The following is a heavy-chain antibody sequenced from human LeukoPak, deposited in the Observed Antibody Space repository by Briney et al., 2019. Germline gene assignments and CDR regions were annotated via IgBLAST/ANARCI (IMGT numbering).Heavy chain of an antibody. V-gene: IGHV1-69*04. J-gene: IGHJ5*02. CDR3: ARALGQYCIGGSCYWFDP. CDR2: IIPIPGIA. D-gene: IGHD2-15*01. CDR1: GGTFSSYA. Sequence: ASVKVSCKASGGTFSSYAISWVRQVPGEGLEWMGRIIPIPGIANYAQKVQGRVTITADKSTSTAYMALSSLRSEETAVYSCARALGQYCIGGSCYWFDPWGQGTLVTVSS.